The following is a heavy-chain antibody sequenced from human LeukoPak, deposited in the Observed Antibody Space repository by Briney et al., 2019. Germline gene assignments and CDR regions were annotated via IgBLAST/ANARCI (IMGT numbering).Heavy chain of an antibody. D-gene: IGHD3-10*01. V-gene: IGHV4-59*01. CDR3: ARVGDGGELLSAFDI. CDR2: IYYSGST. CDR1: GGSLSSYY. J-gene: IGHJ3*02. Sequence: SETLSLTCTVSGGSLSSYYWSWIRQPPGKGLEWIGYIYYSGSTNYNPSLKSRVTISVDTSKNQFSLKLSSVTAADTAVYYCARVGDGGELLSAFDIWGQGTMVTVSS.